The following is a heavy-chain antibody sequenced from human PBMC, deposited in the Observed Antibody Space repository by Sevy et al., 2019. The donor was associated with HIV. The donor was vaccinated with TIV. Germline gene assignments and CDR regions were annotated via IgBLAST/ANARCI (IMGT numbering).Heavy chain of an antibody. J-gene: IGHJ4*02. CDR2: ISSSSSTI. CDR1: GFTFSSYS. CDR3: ASEGDSSGYYYVEPFDY. V-gene: IGHV3-48*01. D-gene: IGHD3-22*01. Sequence: GGSLRLSCAASGFTFSSYSMNWVRQAPGKGLEWVSYISSSSSTIYYADSVKGRFTISRDNAKNSLYLQMNSLGAEDTAVYYCASEGDSSGYYYVEPFDYWGQGTLVTVSS.